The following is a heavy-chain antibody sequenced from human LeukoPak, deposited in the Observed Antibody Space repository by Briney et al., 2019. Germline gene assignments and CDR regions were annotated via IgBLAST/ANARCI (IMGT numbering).Heavy chain of an antibody. CDR3: AREALLAYYFDY. Sequence: SVKVSCKASGYTFTTYYIHWVRQAPGQGLEWMGGIIPIFGTANYAQKFQGRVTITADESTSTAYMELSSLRSEDTAVYYCAREALLAYYFDYWGQGTLVTVSS. D-gene: IGHD2-15*01. CDR2: IIPIFGTA. V-gene: IGHV1-69*13. J-gene: IGHJ4*02. CDR1: GYTFTTYY.